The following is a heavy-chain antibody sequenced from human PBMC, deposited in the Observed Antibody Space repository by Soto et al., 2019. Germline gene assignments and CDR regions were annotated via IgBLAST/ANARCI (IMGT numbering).Heavy chain of an antibody. CDR3: AKSSGYYYDSSGYYYEY. CDR1: GFTFSSYA. CDR2: ISGSGGST. D-gene: IGHD3-22*01. Sequence: GSLRLSCAASGFTFSSYAMSWVRQAPGKGLEWVSAISGSGGSTYYADSVKGRFTISRDNSKNTLYLQMNSLRAEDTAVYYCAKSSGYYYDSSGYYYEYWGQGTLVTVSS. J-gene: IGHJ4*02. V-gene: IGHV3-23*01.